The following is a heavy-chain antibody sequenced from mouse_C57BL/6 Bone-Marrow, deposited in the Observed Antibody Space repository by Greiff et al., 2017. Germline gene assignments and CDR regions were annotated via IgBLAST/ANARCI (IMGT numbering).Heavy chain of an antibody. V-gene: IGHV1-55*01. Sequence: QVQLQQPGAELVKPGASVKMSCKASGYTFTSYWITWVKQSPGQGLEWIGDIYPGSGSTNYNEKFKSKATLTVDTSSSTAYMQLSSLTSEDSAVYYCARGYYCGSSYNYFDYWAQGTTLTVSS. CDR1: GYTFTSYW. D-gene: IGHD1-1*01. CDR2: IYPGSGST. J-gene: IGHJ2*01. CDR3: ARGYYCGSSYNYFDY.